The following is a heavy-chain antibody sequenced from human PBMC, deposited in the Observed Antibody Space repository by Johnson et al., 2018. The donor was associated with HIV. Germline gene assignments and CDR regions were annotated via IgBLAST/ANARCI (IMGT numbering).Heavy chain of an antibody. V-gene: IGHV3-23*04. CDR1: GFTFSSYD. Sequence: VQLVESGGGLVQPGGSLRLSCAASGFTFSSYDMHWVRQAPGKGLEWVSVIGGSGGTTYYADSVKGRFTISRDNAKNSLYLQMNSLRAEDTALYYCARVRIGGSFLRGDAFDIWGQGTMVTVSS. CDR2: IGGSGGTT. CDR3: ARVRIGGSFLRGDAFDI. D-gene: IGHD1-26*01. J-gene: IGHJ3*02.